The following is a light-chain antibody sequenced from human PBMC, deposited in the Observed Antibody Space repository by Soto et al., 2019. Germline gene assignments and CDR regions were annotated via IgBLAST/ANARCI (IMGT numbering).Light chain of an antibody. Sequence: QYALTQPASVSGSPGQSITISCTGTSSDIGTYKYVYWFQHHPGKAPKLIIFEVSNRPSGISDRFSGFKSANTAYLTISGVQPEDEADYHCSSYTTIKTVVFGGGTKLTVL. J-gene: IGLJ2*01. CDR3: SSYTTIKTVV. CDR1: SSDIGTYKY. V-gene: IGLV2-14*01. CDR2: EVS.